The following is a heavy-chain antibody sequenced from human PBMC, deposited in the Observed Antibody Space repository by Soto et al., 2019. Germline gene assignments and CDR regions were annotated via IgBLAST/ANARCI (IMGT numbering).Heavy chain of an antibody. CDR1: GFTFTTYW. CDR2: IRQDGGAQ. Sequence: GGSLRLSCVASGFTFTTYWMSWVRQTPGKGLEWVANIRQDGGAQYYVDSVKGRFTISRDNAKNSVYLQMDSLRAEDTAVYYCVRGGHGSGSYLGSYWGQGILVTVSS. V-gene: IGHV3-7*03. J-gene: IGHJ4*02. D-gene: IGHD3-10*01. CDR3: VRGGHGSGSYLGSY.